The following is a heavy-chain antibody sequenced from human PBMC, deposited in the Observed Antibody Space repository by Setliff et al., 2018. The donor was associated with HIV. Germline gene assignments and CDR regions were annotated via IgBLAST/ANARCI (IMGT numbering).Heavy chain of an antibody. Sequence: SVKVSCKASGGTFSSHAISWVRQAPGQGLEWMGRIIPIFGTANYAQKIQGRVTITADKSTSTAYMELSSLRSEDTALYYCARVHYYESSGYYDYWYFDLWGRGTLVT. CDR2: IIPIFGTA. J-gene: IGHJ2*01. V-gene: IGHV1-69*06. CDR1: GGTFSSHA. CDR3: ARVHYYESSGYYDYWYFDL. D-gene: IGHD3-22*01.